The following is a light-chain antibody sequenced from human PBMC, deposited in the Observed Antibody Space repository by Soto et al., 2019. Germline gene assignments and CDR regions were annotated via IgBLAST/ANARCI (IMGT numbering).Light chain of an antibody. J-gene: IGKJ4*01. CDR2: DAS. V-gene: IGKV3-11*01. CDR3: QQRTNWPPLT. CDR1: QSVGTY. Sequence: EIVLTQSPATLSLSPGERATLSCRASQSVGTYLAWNQQKPGQAPRLLIYDASNRATGIPARFSGSGSGTDFTLTIIVLEPEDFAVYYCQQRTNWPPLTFGGGTKVEIK.